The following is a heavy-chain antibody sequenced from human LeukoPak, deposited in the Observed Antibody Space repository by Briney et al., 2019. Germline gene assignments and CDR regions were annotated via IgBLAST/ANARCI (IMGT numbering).Heavy chain of an antibody. CDR1: GFSLRAYD. J-gene: IGHJ5*02. CDR2: INGGGDIM. V-gene: IGHV3-43*02. D-gene: IGHD4-11*01. CDR3: AKDDYMNWFDP. Sequence: PGGSLRLSCAASGFSLRAYDLIWVRQAPGKGLDWVSIINGGGDIMMYEDSVKGRFTISRDNSKNSLYLQMNSLRAEDTALYYCAKDDYMNWFDPWGQGTLVTVSS.